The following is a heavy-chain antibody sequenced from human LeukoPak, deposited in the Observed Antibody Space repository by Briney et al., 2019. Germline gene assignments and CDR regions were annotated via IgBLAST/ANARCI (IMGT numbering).Heavy chain of an antibody. D-gene: IGHD3-22*01. J-gene: IGHJ5*02. CDR3: ARGHYYDSSGYYYALSS. CDR2: INPSGGST. V-gene: IGHV1-46*01. Sequence: ASVKVSCKASGYTFTSYYMHWVRQAPGQGLEWMGIINPSGGSTSYAQKFQGRVTMTRDTSTNTVYMELSSLRSEDTAMYYCARGHYYDSSGYYYALSSWGQGTLVTVSS. CDR1: GYTFTSYY.